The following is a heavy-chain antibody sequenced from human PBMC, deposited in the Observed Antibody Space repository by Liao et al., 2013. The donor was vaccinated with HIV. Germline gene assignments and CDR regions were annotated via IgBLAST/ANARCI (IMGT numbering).Heavy chain of an antibody. Sequence: QVQLQQWGAGLLKPSETLSLTCAVYGGSFSDYYWSWIRQPPGKGLEWIGEINHSGSTNYNPSLKSRVTISVDTSKNEFSLKLTSVTAADTAVYYCARGQRSGYYYAGAPWGYWGQGTLVTVSS. CDR1: GGSFSDYY. D-gene: IGHD3-22*01. V-gene: IGHV4-34*01. CDR2: INHSGST. CDR3: ARGQRSGYYYAGAPWGY. J-gene: IGHJ4*02.